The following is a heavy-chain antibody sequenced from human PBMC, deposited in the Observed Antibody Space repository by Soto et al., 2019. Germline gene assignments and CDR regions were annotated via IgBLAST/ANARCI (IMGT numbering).Heavy chain of an antibody. CDR3: TRHGTIVGIAARRADY. Sequence: GGSLRLSCAASGFTFSGSAMHWVRQASGKGLEWVGRIRSKANSYATAYAASVKGRFTISRDDSKNTAYLQMNSLKTEDTAVYYCTRHGTIVGIAARRADYWGQGTLVTVSS. V-gene: IGHV3-73*01. CDR1: GFTFSGSA. D-gene: IGHD6-6*01. J-gene: IGHJ4*02. CDR2: IRSKANSYAT.